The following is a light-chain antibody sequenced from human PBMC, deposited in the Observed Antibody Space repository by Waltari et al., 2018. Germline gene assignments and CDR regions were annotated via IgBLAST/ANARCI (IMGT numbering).Light chain of an antibody. CDR2: DAS. J-gene: IGKJ3*01. Sequence: DTQMTQFPSSLSASVGDRVTITSRASQSISTYLNWYQQKPEKAPKLLSYDASSCQSGVPSRLSVSGSGTDFTLTISSLQPEDFATYYCQQSYSAPPSFTFGPGTEVDI. CDR1: QSISTY. V-gene: IGKV1-39*01. CDR3: QQSYSAPPSFT.